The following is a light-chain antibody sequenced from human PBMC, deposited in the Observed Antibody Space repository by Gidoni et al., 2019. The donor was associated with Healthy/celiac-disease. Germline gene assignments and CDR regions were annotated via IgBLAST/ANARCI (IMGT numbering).Light chain of an antibody. V-gene: IGKV1-8*01. CDR1: QGISSY. CDR3: QQYYSYPLT. CDR2: AAS. J-gene: IGKJ4*01. Sequence: AIRMTQSPSSLSASTGDRVTITCRASQGISSYLAWYQQKPGKAPKLLIYAASTLQSGVPSRFSGSGSGTDFTRTISCLQSEDFATYYCQQYYSYPLTFGGXTKVEIK.